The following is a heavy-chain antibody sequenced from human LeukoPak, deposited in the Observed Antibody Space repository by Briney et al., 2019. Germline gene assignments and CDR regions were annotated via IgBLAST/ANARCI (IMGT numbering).Heavy chain of an antibody. D-gene: IGHD3-9*01. CDR2: IYYSGST. CDR3: ARGQSPYYDILTGYYHMYYFDY. J-gene: IGHJ4*02. V-gene: IGHV4-59*01. CDR1: GGSISSYY. Sequence: SETLSLTCTVSGGSISSYYWSWIRQPPGKGLEWIGYIYYSGSTNYNPSLKSRITISVDTSKNQFSLKLSSVTAADTAVYYCARGQSPYYDILTGYYHMYYFDYWGQGTLVTVSS.